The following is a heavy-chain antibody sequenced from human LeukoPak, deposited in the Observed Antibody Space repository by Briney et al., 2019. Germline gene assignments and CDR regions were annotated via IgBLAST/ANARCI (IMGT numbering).Heavy chain of an antibody. V-gene: IGHV3-23*01. CDR3: AKVLPNEITYYDILTGWDYWYFDL. D-gene: IGHD3-9*01. CDR1: GFTFSSYW. Sequence: GGSLRLSCAASGFTFSSYWMHWVRQAPGKGLVWVSAISGSGGSTYYADSVKGRFTISRDNSKNTLYLQMNSLRAEDTAVYYCAKVLPNEITYYDILTGWDYWYFDLWGRGTLVTVSS. CDR2: ISGSGGST. J-gene: IGHJ2*01.